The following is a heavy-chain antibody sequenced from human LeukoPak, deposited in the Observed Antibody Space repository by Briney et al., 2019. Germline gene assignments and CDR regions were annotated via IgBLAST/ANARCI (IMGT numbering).Heavy chain of an antibody. J-gene: IGHJ5*02. CDR3: ARNYDSSGYFNWFDP. CDR1: AYIFSTYC. D-gene: IGHD3-22*01. V-gene: IGHV5-51*01. CDR2: FCPGDSDI. Sequence: GESLKISCKGSAYIFSTYCIAWVRQMPGKGLEWLGIFCPGDSDITYSPSFQGQVTISADKSISTAYLQWSSLKASDTAMYYCARNYDSSGYFNWFDPWGQGTLVTVSS.